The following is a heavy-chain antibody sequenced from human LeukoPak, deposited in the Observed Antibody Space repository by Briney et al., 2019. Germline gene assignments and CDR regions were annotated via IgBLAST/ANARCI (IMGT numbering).Heavy chain of an antibody. CDR3: AKENGYSSSSVDY. V-gene: IGHV3-21*04. CDR1: GFTFSSYS. Sequence: GGSLRLSCAASGFTFSSYSMNWVRQAPGKGLEWVSSISSSSSYIYYADSVKGRFTISRDNSKNTLYLQMNSLRADDTAVYYCAKENGYSSSSVDYWGQGTLVTVSS. D-gene: IGHD6-6*01. CDR2: ISSSSSYI. J-gene: IGHJ4*02.